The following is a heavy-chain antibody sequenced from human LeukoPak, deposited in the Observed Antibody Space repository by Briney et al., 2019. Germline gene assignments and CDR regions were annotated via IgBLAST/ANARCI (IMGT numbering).Heavy chain of an antibody. V-gene: IGHV1-18*04. CDR1: GYTFTSYG. J-gene: IGHJ6*04. CDR3: AREVYDILTGYYGYYYYGMDV. CDR2: ISAYNGNT. Sequence: ASVKVSCKASGYTFTSYGIGWVRQAPGQGLEWMGWISAYNGNTNYAQKLQGRVTMTTDTSTSTAYMELRSLRSDDTAVYYCAREVYDILTGYYGYYYYGMDVWGKGTTVTVSS. D-gene: IGHD3-9*01.